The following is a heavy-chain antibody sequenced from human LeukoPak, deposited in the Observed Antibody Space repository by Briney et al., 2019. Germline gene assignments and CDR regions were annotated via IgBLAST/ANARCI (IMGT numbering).Heavy chain of an antibody. Sequence: SETLSLTCAVYGGSFSGYYWSWIRQPPGKGLEWIGEINHSGSTYYNPSLKSRVTISVDTSKNQFSLKLSSVTAADTAVYYCARDNHYENHDAFDIWGQGTMVTVSS. CDR1: GGSFSGYY. CDR3: ARDNHYENHDAFDI. CDR2: INHSGST. V-gene: IGHV4-34*01. J-gene: IGHJ3*02. D-gene: IGHD3-22*01.